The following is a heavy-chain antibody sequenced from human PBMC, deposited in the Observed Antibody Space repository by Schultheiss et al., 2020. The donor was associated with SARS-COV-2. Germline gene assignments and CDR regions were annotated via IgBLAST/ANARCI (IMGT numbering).Heavy chain of an antibody. Sequence: GGSLRLSCAASGFSFSNHAMTWVRQAPGKGPEWVSFISSSSSTIYYADSVKGRFTISRDNSKNTLYLQMNSLRAEDTAVYYCARDPNWNYGGLFDYWGQGTLVTVSS. CDR1: GFSFSNHA. CDR2: ISSSSSTI. V-gene: IGHV3-23*01. J-gene: IGHJ4*02. D-gene: IGHD1-7*01. CDR3: ARDPNWNYGGLFDY.